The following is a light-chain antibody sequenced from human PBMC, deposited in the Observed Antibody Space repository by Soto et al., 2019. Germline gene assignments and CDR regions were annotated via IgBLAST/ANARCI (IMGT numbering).Light chain of an antibody. V-gene: IGKV2-30*01. CDR1: QSLAYSDGHTY. CDR2: KVS. J-gene: IGKJ2*01. Sequence: DVVMTQSPLSLPVTLGQPASISCRSSQSLAYSDGHTYLNWFQQSTGQSPRRLIYKVSNRDSGVPDRFSGSGSGTDFTLKISRVEAEDVGVYYCMQGTHWPPYTFGQGTKLEIK. CDR3: MQGTHWPPYT.